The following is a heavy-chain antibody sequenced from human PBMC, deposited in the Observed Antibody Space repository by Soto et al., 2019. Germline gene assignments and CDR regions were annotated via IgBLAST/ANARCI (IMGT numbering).Heavy chain of an antibody. V-gene: IGHV3-23*01. CDR2: ISGSGGST. D-gene: IGHD3-10*01. Sequence: PGGSLRLSCAASGFPFSSYAMSWVRQAPGKGLEWVSAISGSGGSTYYADSVKGRFTISRDNSKNTLYLQMNSLRAEDTAVYYCAKGPLGLSYNYFDYWGQGTLVTVSS. J-gene: IGHJ4*02. CDR3: AKGPLGLSYNYFDY. CDR1: GFPFSSYA.